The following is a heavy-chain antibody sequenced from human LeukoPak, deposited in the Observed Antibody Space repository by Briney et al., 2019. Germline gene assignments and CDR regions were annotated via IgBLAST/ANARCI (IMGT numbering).Heavy chain of an antibody. D-gene: IGHD3-10*01. CDR2: VYYSGST. CDR3: ARERANGSGQYYYYYYMDV. J-gene: IGHJ6*03. V-gene: IGHV4-39*07. Sequence: PSETLSLTCTVSGGSISSDTFYWGWIRQPPGKGLEWIGSVYYSGSTYYNPSLKSRVTISVDTSNNRFSLKLSSVTAADTAVYYCARERANGSGQYYYYYYMDVWGKGTTVTVSS. CDR1: GGSISSDTFY.